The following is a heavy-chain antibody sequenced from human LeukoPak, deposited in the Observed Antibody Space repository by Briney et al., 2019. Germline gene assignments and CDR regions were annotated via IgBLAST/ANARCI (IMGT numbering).Heavy chain of an antibody. D-gene: IGHD3-22*01. Sequence: GGSLRLSCAASGFTFSSYSMNWVRQAPGKGLEWVSSISSSSSYIYYADSVKGQFTISRDNAKNSLYLQMNSLRAEDTAVYYCARAYYDSSGYPCGVDYWGQGTLVTVSS. J-gene: IGHJ4*02. CDR2: ISSSSSYI. CDR1: GFTFSSYS. V-gene: IGHV3-21*01. CDR3: ARAYYDSSGYPCGVDY.